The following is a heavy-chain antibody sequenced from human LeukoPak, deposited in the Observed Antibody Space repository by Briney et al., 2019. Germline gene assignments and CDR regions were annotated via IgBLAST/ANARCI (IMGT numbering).Heavy chain of an antibody. Sequence: SETLSLTCTVSGGSISSHYWSWIRQPPGKGLGWIGYIYYSGSTNYNPSLKSRVTISVDTSKNQFSLKLSSVTAADTAVYYCARDVDYGGNSGLDYWGQGTLVTVSS. V-gene: IGHV4-59*11. D-gene: IGHD4-23*01. CDR1: GGSISSHY. J-gene: IGHJ4*02. CDR2: IYYSGST. CDR3: ARDVDYGGNSGLDY.